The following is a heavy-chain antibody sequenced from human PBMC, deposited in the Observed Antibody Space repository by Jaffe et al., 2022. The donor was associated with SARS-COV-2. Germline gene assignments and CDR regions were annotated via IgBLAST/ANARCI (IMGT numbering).Heavy chain of an antibody. CDR2: IYTSGST. CDR3: ARWGSSWYGVNYYYYGMDV. J-gene: IGHJ6*02. V-gene: IGHV4-61*02. Sequence: QVQLQESGPGLVKPSQTLSLTCTVSGGSISSGSYYWSWIRQPAGKGLEWIGRIYTSGSTNYNPSLKSRVTISVDTSKNQFSLKLSSVTAADTAVYYCARWGSSWYGVNYYYYGMDVWGQGTTVTVSS. CDR1: GGSISSGSYY. D-gene: IGHD6-13*01.